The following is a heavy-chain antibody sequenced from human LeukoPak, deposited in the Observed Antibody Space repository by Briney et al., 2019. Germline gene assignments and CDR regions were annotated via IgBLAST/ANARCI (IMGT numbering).Heavy chain of an antibody. J-gene: IGHJ4*02. CDR2: ISSSSSYM. D-gene: IGHD1-26*01. CDR1: GFTFSSYS. CDR3: AKVHTPGATMSYIDN. V-gene: IGHV3-21*01. Sequence: GGSLRLSCAASGFTFSSYSMNWVRQAPGKGLEWVSSISSSSSYMYYADSVKGRFTISRDNAKNSLYLQMSSLRPEDTAVYSCAKVHTPGATMSYIDNWGQGTLVTVS.